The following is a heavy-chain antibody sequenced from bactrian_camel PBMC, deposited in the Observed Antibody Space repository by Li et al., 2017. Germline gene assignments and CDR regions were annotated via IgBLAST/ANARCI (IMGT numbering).Heavy chain of an antibody. CDR3: AHDPVRYSNGPYLLMPRYKN. CDR1: GYVFSRCG. D-gene: IGHD2*01. CDR2: LQPSGTT. J-gene: IGHJ4*01. Sequence: VQLVESGGGTVQVGGSLKLSCSAPGYVFSRCGMGWYRQSPGKQREWVSSLQPSGTTTYADSVKGRFAISSDKSRNTLNLQMNGLKPEDSGMYYCAHDPVRYSNGPYLLMPRYKNWGRGTQVTVS. V-gene: IGHV3S53*01.